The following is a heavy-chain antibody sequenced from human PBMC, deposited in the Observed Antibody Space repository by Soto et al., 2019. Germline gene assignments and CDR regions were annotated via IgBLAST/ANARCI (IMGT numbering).Heavy chain of an antibody. CDR1: GFTFSSYG. J-gene: IGHJ5*02. CDR2: IWYDGSNK. D-gene: IGHD2-15*01. V-gene: IGHV3-33*01. Sequence: PGGSLSLSCAASGFTFSSYGMHWVRQAPGKGLEWVAVIWYDGSNKYYADSVKGRFTISRDNSKNTLYLQMNSLRAEDTAVYYYVRDSKVVLYNWFDTCGQGSLVTVS. CDR3: VRDSKVVLYNWFDT.